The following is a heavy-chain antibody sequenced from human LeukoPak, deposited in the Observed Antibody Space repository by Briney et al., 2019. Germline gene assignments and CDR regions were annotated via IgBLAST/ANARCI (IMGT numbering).Heavy chain of an antibody. D-gene: IGHD4-17*01. CDR1: VFTFSSYW. J-gene: IGHJ4*02. Sequence: GGSLRLSCAASVFTFSSYWMSWVRQAPGKGLEWVANIKQDGSEKYYVDSVKGRFTISRDNAKNSLYLQMNSLRAEDTAVYYCVYSGDYEKGYWGQGTLVTVSS. CDR2: IKQDGSEK. CDR3: VYSGDYEKGY. V-gene: IGHV3-7*01.